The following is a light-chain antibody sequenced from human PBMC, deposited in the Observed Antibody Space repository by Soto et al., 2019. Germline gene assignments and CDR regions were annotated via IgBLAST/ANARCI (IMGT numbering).Light chain of an antibody. V-gene: IGLV1-51*01. CDR1: SSNIASNY. J-gene: IGLJ1*01. Sequence: QSVLTQPPSVSAAPGQRVTISCSGTSSNIASNYVSWYQQFPGTAPRLLIYDDNKRPSGIPDRFSASKSGTTATLGITGLQSGDEADYYCGTWDSSLSGGVFGTGTKVTVL. CDR3: GTWDSSLSGGV. CDR2: DDN.